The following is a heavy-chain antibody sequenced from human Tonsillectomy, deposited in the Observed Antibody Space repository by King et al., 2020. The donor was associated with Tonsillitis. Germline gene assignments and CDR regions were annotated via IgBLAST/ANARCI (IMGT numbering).Heavy chain of an antibody. V-gene: IGHV4-39*01. CDR1: GASISSGDHY. CDR2: MYYSGTI. J-gene: IGHJ4*02. D-gene: IGHD1-26*01. CDR3: ARYVSGSFDY. Sequence: LQLQESGPGLVKPSETLSLTCTVSGASISSGDHYWAWIRQPPGKGLEWIGDMYYSGTIFYNPSLKSRITISGGTSENRFSLKLTPVTAADTAVYFCARYVSGSFDYWGQGALVTVSS.